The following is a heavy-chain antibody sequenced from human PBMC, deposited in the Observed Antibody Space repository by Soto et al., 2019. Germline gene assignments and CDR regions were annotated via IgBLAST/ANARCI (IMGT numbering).Heavy chain of an antibody. CDR2: ISSNGGST. CDR1: GFTFSSYA. J-gene: IGHJ6*03. D-gene: IGHD3-10*01. V-gene: IGHV3-64*01. CDR3: ARSLWFGEFNYMDV. Sequence: GGSLRLSCAASGFTFSSYAIHWVRQAPGKGLEYVSAISSNGGSTYYARSVKGRFTISRDNSKNTLYLQMDSLTPEDMAVYYCARSLWFGEFNYMDVWGKGTTVTVSS.